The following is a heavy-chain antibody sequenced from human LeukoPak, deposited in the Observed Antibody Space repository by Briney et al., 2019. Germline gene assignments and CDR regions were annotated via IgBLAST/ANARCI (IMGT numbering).Heavy chain of an antibody. CDR2: ISYDGSDK. V-gene: IGHV3-30*03. D-gene: IGHD5-18*01. Sequence: PGGSLRLSCAASGFTFSTCDMHWVRQAPGKGLEWVAIISYDGSDKYYADSVKGRFTISRDNSKNTLYLQMNSLRAEDTAVYFCTRDARDTVIVTADYWGQGTLVTVSS. J-gene: IGHJ4*02. CDR3: TRDARDTVIVTADY. CDR1: GFTFSTCD.